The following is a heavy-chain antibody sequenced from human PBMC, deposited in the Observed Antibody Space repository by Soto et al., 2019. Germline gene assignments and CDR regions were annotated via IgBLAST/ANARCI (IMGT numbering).Heavy chain of an antibody. D-gene: IGHD6-19*01. CDR3: ARSVAVPGAHIDY. V-gene: IGHV4-59*01. CDR1: GGSISGSY. J-gene: IGHJ4*02. CDR2: VYYTGST. Sequence: SETLSLTCSVSGGSISGSYWSWIRQSPGKGLEWLGYVYYTGSTNYSPSLRSRVSISVDTSKNEFSLRLSSVTAADTAVYFCARSVAVPGAHIDYWGQGTQVPVSS.